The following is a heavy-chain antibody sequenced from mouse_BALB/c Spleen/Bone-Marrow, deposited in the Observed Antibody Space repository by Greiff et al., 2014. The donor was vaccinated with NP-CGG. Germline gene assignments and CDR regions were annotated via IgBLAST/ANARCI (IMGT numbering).Heavy chain of an antibody. V-gene: IGHV1S135*01. J-gene: IGHJ1*01. CDR2: IDPFNGGT. D-gene: IGHD6-2*01. CDR3: APLSRYFDV. CDR1: GYSFTSYY. Sequence: VQLQQPGPELMKPGASVEISCKASGYSFTSYYMHWVKQSHGKSLEWIGYIDPFNGGTSYNQKFKGKATLTVDKSSSTAYMHLSSLTSEDSAVYYCAPLSRYFDVWGAGTTVTVSS.